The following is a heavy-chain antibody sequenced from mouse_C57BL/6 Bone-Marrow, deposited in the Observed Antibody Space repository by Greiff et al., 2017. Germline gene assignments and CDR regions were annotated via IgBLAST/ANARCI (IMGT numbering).Heavy chain of an antibody. Sequence: VQLQQSGPELVKPGASVKMSCKASGYTFTDYNMHWVKQSHGKSLEWIGYINPNNGGTSYNQKFKGKATLTVNKSSGTAYMELRSLTSEDSAVYYCATDYYGSSYNYAMDYWGQGTSVTVSS. CDR1: GYTFTDYN. D-gene: IGHD1-1*01. CDR3: ATDYYGSSYNYAMDY. CDR2: INPNNGGT. V-gene: IGHV1-22*01. J-gene: IGHJ4*01.